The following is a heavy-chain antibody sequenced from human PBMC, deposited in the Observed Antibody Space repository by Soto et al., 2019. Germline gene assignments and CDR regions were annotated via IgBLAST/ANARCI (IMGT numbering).Heavy chain of an antibody. D-gene: IGHD3-3*01. Sequence: QVQLVESGGGVVQPGRSLRLSCAASGFTFSRYAIHWVRQAPGKGLEWLALISYDGNKTYYADSVRGRLSNSRDNSKNTLFLRLNNVTTEDTAVYDCALLEWRRIDSWGQGTLVIVSS. CDR1: GFTFSRYA. CDR2: ISYDGNKT. V-gene: IGHV3-30*14. J-gene: IGHJ4*02. CDR3: ALLEWRRIDS.